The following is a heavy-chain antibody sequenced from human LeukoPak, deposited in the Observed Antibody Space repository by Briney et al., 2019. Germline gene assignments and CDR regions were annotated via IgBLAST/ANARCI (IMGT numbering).Heavy chain of an antibody. J-gene: IGHJ4*02. Sequence: GTSVKVSCKASGGTFSSYAISWVRQAPGQGLEWMGGIIPIFGTANYAQKFQGGVTITADESTSTAYMELSSLRSEDTAVYYCARGRTAMGLFDYWGQGTLVTVSS. CDR3: ARGRTAMGLFDY. CDR1: GGTFSSYA. V-gene: IGHV1-69*13. D-gene: IGHD5-18*01. CDR2: IIPIFGTA.